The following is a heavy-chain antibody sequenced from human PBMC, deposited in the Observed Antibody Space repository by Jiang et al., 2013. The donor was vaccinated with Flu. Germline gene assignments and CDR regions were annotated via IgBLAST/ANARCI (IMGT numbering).Heavy chain of an antibody. Sequence: LLESGGGLVQPGGSLRLSCAASGFTFSNYWMDWVRQAPGKGLEWVANIKQDGSEKYYLASVKGRFTISRDNAKNSLYLQMNSLRAEDTAVYYCTRTVDSWGQGTLVTVPS. J-gene: IGHJ4*02. CDR1: GFTFSNYW. CDR2: IKQDGSEK. V-gene: IGHV3-7*01. CDR3: TRTVDS.